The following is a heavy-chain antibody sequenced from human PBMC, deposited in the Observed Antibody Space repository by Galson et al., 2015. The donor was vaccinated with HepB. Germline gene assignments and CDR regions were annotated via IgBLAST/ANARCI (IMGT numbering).Heavy chain of an antibody. Sequence: QAPGEGLEWMGGIIPMFRTGKYAQKFQGRVTITADESTSTVYMEVSSLTSEDTAVYYCAKAGPTAMNFDHWGQGTLVTVSS. CDR3: AKAGPTAMNFDH. J-gene: IGHJ4*02. V-gene: IGHV1-69*01. D-gene: IGHD2-2*01. CDR2: IIPMFRTG.